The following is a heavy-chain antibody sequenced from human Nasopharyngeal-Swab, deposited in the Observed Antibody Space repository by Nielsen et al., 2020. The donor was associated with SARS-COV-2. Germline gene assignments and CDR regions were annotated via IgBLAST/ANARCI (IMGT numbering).Heavy chain of an antibody. V-gene: IGHV5-51*01. CDR2: IYPGDSDT. D-gene: IGHD3-22*01. Sequence: GGSLRLSCKGSGYSFTSYWIGWVRQMPGKGLEWMGIIYPGDSDTRYSPSFQGQVTISADKSISTAYLQWSSLKASDTAMYYCARRDYYDTSGYSTEWFDPWGQGTLVTVSS. CDR1: GYSFTSYW. CDR3: ARRDYYDTSGYSTEWFDP. J-gene: IGHJ5*02.